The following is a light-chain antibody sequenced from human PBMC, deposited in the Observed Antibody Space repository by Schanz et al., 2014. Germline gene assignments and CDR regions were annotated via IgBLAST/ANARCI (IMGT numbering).Light chain of an antibody. CDR1: SSDVGSYNL. CDR2: EGS. V-gene: IGLV2-23*01. J-gene: IGLJ2*01. CDR3: NSYGGSNNLV. Sequence: QSALTQPASVSGSPGQSITISCTGTSSDVGSYNLVSWYQQHPGKAPKLMIYEGSKRPSGVSNRISGSKSGNTASLTISGVQAEDEADYYCNSYGGSNNLVFGGGTKLTVL.